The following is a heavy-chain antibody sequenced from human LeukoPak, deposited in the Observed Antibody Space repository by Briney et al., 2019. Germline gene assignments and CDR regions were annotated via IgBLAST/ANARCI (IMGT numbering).Heavy chain of an antibody. D-gene: IGHD3-22*01. CDR2: IIPIFGTA. J-gene: IGHJ4*02. Sequence: SVKVSCKASGGTFSSYAISWVRQAPGQGLEWMGGIIPIFGTANYAQKFQGRVTITTDESTSTAYMELSSLRSEDTAVYYCARGKYYYDSSGYYENWGQGTLVPVSS. CDR1: GGTFSSYA. V-gene: IGHV1-69*05. CDR3: ARGKYYYDSSGYYEN.